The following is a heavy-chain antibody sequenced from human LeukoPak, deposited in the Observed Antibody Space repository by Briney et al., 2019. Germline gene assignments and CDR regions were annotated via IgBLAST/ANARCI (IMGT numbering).Heavy chain of an antibody. CDR3: AKAYSSSWYGALDY. V-gene: IGHV3-9*01. CDR2: ISWNSGSI. J-gene: IGHJ4*02. Sequence: GGSLRLSCAASGFTFADYAMHWVRQAPGKGLEGVSGISWNSGSIGYADSVKGRFTISRDNAKNSLYLQMNSLRAEDTALYYCAKAYSSSWYGALDYWGQGTLVTVSS. D-gene: IGHD6-13*01. CDR1: GFTFADYA.